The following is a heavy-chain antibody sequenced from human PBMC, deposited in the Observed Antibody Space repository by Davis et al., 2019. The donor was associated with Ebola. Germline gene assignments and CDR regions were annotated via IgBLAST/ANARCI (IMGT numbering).Heavy chain of an antibody. J-gene: IGHJ4*02. CDR1: GFTFSSYT. V-gene: IGHV3-21*01. D-gene: IGHD1-26*01. CDR3: ARAPYSGSYYADY. CDR2: ISSGSSYI. Sequence: GGSLRLSCAASGFTFSSYTTNCLCHVPGKGLEWVSSISSGSSYIYYADSVKGRFTISRDNANNSLYLQMNSLRAEDTAVYYCARAPYSGSYYADYWGQGTVVTVSS.